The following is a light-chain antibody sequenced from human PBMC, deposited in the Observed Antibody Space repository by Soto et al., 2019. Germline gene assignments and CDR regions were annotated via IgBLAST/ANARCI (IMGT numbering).Light chain of an antibody. CDR3: SSYTSATTYV. Sequence: QSALTQPASVSGSPGQSITISCTGTSSDVGAYNYASWYQQYPGEAPKVIIYDVSHRPAGVSNRFSGSKSGITASLTISGLQTQDEADYYCSSYTSATTYVFGTGTKVTVL. CDR2: DVS. CDR1: SSDVGAYNY. V-gene: IGLV2-14*01. J-gene: IGLJ1*01.